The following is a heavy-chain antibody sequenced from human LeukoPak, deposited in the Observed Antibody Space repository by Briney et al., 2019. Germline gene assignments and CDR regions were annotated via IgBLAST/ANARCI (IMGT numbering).Heavy chain of an antibody. D-gene: IGHD2-8*01. V-gene: IGHV1-3*01. CDR3: ARVMGANWFDP. Sequence: ASVTVSCTASGYTFTSYAMHWVRQAPGQRLEWMGWINAGNGNTKYSQKFQGRVTITRDTSASTAYMELSSLRSEDTAVYYCARVMGANWFDPWGQGTLVTVSS. CDR1: GYTFTSYA. CDR2: INAGNGNT. J-gene: IGHJ5*02.